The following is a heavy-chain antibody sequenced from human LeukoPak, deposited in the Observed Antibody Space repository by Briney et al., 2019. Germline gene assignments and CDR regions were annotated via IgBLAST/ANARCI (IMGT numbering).Heavy chain of an antibody. Sequence: GGSLRLSCGASGFTFSSYAMSWVRQAPGKGLEWVLSISSNGGSTIYADSVKGRFTISRDNSENTLYLQMNSLRAEDTAVYYCAKDREFGVVIPPGGFDSRGQGTPVTVSS. CDR2: ISSNGGST. CDR3: AKDREFGVVIPPGGFDS. V-gene: IGHV3-23*01. CDR1: GFTFSSYA. D-gene: IGHD3-3*01. J-gene: IGHJ5*01.